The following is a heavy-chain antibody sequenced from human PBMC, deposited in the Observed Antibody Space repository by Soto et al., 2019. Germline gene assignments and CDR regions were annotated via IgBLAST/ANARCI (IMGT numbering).Heavy chain of an antibody. V-gene: IGHV3-74*01. CDR2: INSDGSST. Sequence: EVQLVESGGGLVQPGGSLRLSCAASGFTFSSYWMHWVRQAPGKGLVWVSRINSDGSSTSYADSVKGRFTISRDNAKNKLYLQMNSLRAEDTAVYYCASGIHLWQRMDVWGQGTPVTVSS. J-gene: IGHJ6*02. CDR3: ASGIHLWQRMDV. CDR1: GFTFSSYW. D-gene: IGHD5-18*01.